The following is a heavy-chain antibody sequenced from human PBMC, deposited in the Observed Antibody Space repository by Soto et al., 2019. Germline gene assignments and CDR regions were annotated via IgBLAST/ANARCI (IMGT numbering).Heavy chain of an antibody. Sequence: QVQLQESGPGLVKPSQTLSLTCTVSGGSISSGGYYWSWIRQHPGKGLEWIGYIYYSVSTYYNPSLKSRVTISVDTSKNQFSLKLSSVTAADTAVYYCARASGDYFFLDYWGQGTLVTVSS. CDR1: GGSISSGGYY. CDR3: ARASGDYFFLDY. V-gene: IGHV4-31*03. CDR2: IYYSVST. D-gene: IGHD4-17*01. J-gene: IGHJ4*02.